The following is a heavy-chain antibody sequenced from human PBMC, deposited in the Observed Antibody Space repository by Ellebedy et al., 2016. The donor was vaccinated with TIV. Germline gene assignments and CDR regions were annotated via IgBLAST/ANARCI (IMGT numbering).Heavy chain of an antibody. CDR2: MNPNSGNT. V-gene: IGHV1-8*02. Sequence: AASVKVSCKASGGTFSNYAISWVRQATGQGLEWLGWMNPNSGNTGYAQKFQGRVTLTRDTSISTAYMELTSLTFEDTAVYYCANNLARTRDCDYWGQGTLVTVSS. CDR3: ANNLARTRDCDY. J-gene: IGHJ4*02. CDR1: GGTFSNYA. D-gene: IGHD4/OR15-4a*01.